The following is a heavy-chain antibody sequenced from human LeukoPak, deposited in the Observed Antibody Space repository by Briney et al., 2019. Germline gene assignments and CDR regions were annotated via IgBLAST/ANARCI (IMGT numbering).Heavy chain of an antibody. J-gene: IGHJ5*02. CDR3: AREVGATNWFDP. CDR2: IYYSGST. D-gene: IGHD1-26*01. Sequence: PSETLSLTCTVSGGSISSYYWSWIRQPPGKGLEWIGYIYYSGSTNYNPSLKSRVTISVDTSKNQFSLKLSSVTAADTAGYYCAREVGATNWFDPWGQGTLVTVSS. V-gene: IGHV4-59*12. CDR1: GGSISSYY.